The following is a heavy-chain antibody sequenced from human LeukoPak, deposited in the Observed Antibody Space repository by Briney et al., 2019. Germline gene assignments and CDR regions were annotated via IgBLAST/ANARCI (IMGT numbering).Heavy chain of an antibody. J-gene: IGHJ5*01. CDR2: IKGDGSHT. D-gene: IGHD3-9*01. CDR1: GFTFSNYW. Sequence: GGSLRLSCAASGFTFSNYWMHWVRQAPGKGLVWVSRIKGDGSHTIYADSVKGRFTISRNNAKNTLYLQMKSLRAEDTAVYYCVRDWDHFDFDSWGLGTLVTVSS. V-gene: IGHV3-74*01. CDR3: VRDWDHFDFDS.